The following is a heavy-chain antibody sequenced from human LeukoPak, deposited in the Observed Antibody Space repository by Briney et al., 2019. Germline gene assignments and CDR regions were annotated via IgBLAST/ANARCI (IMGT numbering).Heavy chain of an antibody. V-gene: IGHV3-49*04. J-gene: IGHJ5*02. CDR2: IRSKAYGGTT. D-gene: IGHD2-8*01. Sequence: GGSLRLSCTASGLIFGDYGMTWVRQAPGKGLEWLGFIRSKAYGGTTEYAASVKGRFTISRDDSKSIAYVQMNSLRTEDTAVYYCTVQVVPSDNWFDPWGQGTLVAVSS. CDR3: TVQVVPSDNWFDP. CDR1: GLIFGDYG.